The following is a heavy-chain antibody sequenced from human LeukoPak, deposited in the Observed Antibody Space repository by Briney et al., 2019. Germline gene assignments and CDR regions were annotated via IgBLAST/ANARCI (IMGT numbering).Heavy chain of an antibody. CDR3: ARDHYDFWSGYYTVDY. J-gene: IGHJ4*02. CDR2: ISYDGSNK. Sequence: GGSLRLSCAASGFTFSSYAMHWVRQAPGKGLEWAAVISYDGSNKYYADSVKGRFTISRDNSKNTLYLQMNSLRAEDTAVYYCARDHYDFWSGYYTVDYWGQGTLVTVSS. V-gene: IGHV3-30-3*01. D-gene: IGHD3-3*01. CDR1: GFTFSSYA.